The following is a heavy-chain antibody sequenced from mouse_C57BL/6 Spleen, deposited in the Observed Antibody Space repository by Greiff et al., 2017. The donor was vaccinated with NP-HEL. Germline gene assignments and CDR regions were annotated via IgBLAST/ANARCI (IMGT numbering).Heavy chain of an antibody. CDR1: GYAFTNYL. J-gene: IGHJ2*01. CDR2: INPGSGGT. V-gene: IGHV1-54*01. Sequence: QVELQQSGAELVRPGTSVKVSCKASGYAFTNYLIEWVKQRPGQGLEWIGVINPGSGGTNYNEKFKGKATLTADKSSSTAYMQLSSLTSEDSAVYFCARRGDSSGSVFDYWGQGTTLTVSS. D-gene: IGHD3-2*02. CDR3: ARRGDSSGSVFDY.